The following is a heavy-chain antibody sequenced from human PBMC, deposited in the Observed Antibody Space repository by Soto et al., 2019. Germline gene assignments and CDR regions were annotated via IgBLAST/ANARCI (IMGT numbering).Heavy chain of an antibody. CDR2: ISYDGSSK. J-gene: IGHJ4*02. V-gene: IGHV3-30*18. CDR1: GFTFSSLG. CDR3: AKEIGDSNDYPLDY. D-gene: IGHD4-4*01. Sequence: QVQLVESGGGVVQPGRSLRLSCAASGFTFSSLGMHWVRQAPGKGLEWVAIISYDGSSKYYADSVKGRFTISRDNSKNTLDLQLNSLRTEDTAVYYCAKEIGDSNDYPLDYWRQGTLVTVSS.